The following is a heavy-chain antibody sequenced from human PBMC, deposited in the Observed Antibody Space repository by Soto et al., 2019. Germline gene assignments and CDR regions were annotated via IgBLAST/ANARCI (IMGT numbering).Heavy chain of an antibody. V-gene: IGHV3-21*01. J-gene: IGHJ6*03. CDR2: ISSSSSYI. Sequence: GGSLRLSCAASGFTFSSYSMNWVRQAPGKGLEWVSSISSSSSYIYYADSVKGRFTISRDNAKNSLYLQMNSLRAEDTAVYYCARDAEEDSGYDYYYYYMDVWGKGTTVTVSS. D-gene: IGHD5-12*01. CDR1: GFTFSSYS. CDR3: ARDAEEDSGYDYYYYYMDV.